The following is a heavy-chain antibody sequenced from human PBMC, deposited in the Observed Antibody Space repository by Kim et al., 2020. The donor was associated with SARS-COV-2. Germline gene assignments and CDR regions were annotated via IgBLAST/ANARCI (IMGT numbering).Heavy chain of an antibody. CDR2: IYPGDSDI. Sequence: GESLKISCKGSGYSLTNYWIGWVRQMPGKGLEWMGIIYPGDSDIRYSPSFQGQITISADRSISTAYLQWGYLKASDTAMYYCVTTEVAAAETYYFDYWGQGTLVTVSS. CDR1: GYSLTNYW. CDR3: VTTEVAAAETYYFDY. J-gene: IGHJ4*02. V-gene: IGHV5-51*06. D-gene: IGHD6-13*01.